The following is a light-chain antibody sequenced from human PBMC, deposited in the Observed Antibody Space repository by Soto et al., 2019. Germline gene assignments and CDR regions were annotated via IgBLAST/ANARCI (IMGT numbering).Light chain of an antibody. CDR3: QVRDVWPS. CDR1: QSVSTS. CDR2: DAS. J-gene: IGKJ1*01. V-gene: IGKV3-11*01. Sequence: EIVLTQSPGTLSLSPGERATLSCRASQSVSTSLAWYQHKPGQAPRLFIYDASKRAPGIPARFSGSGSGTDFTLTISSLEAEDFAVYYCQVRDVWPSFGQGTKVEIK.